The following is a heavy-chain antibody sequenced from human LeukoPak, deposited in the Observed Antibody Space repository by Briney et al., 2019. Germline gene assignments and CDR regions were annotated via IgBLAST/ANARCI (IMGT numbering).Heavy chain of an antibody. D-gene: IGHD6-19*01. CDR1: AFTFRNYG. V-gene: IGHV3-15*01. CDR3: TTESSGWYFFAFDI. CDR2: IKSKTDGGTT. J-gene: IGHJ3*02. Sequence: GGSLRLSCAASAFTFRNYGMHWVRQAPGKGLEWVGRIKSKTDGGTTDYAAPVKGRFTISRDDSKNTLYLQMNSLKTEDTAVYYCTTESSGWYFFAFDIWGQGTMVTVSS.